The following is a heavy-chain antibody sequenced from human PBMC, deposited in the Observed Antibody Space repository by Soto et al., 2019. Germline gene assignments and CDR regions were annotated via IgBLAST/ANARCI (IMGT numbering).Heavy chain of an antibody. J-gene: IGHJ6*02. Sequence: VQLVESGGGLVKPGGSLRLSCVASGFTFSEYYMSWIRQAPGKGLEWVSYISNSGHAIYYADSVKGRFTVSRDNSNNSMSLQMDSLRADDTAIYYCARDARYASSSYGFDVWGQGTTVSVSS. V-gene: IGHV3-11*01. D-gene: IGHD6-13*01. CDR3: ARDARYASSSYGFDV. CDR1: GFTFSEYY. CDR2: ISNSGHAI.